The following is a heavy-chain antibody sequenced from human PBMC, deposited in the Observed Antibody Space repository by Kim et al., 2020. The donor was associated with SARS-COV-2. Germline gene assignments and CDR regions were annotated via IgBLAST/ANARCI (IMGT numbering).Heavy chain of an antibody. V-gene: IGHV1-69*01. CDR3: ARGPNNWNNYFDY. J-gene: IGHJ4*02. Sequence: YAQKFQGRVTITADESTSTAYMELSSLRSEDTAVYYCARGPNNWNNYFDYWGQGTLVTVSS. D-gene: IGHD1-20*01.